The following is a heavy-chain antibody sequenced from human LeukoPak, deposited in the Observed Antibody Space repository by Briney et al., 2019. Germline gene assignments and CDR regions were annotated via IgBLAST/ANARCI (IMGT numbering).Heavy chain of an antibody. Sequence: GGSLRLSCAASGLTVSSNQMSWVRQAPGKGLEWVTVLYSGGSTYYADFMKGRFTISRDNSKNTLYLQMNSLRAEDTGIYYCARDRGTADFWGQGTPVTVSS. J-gene: IGHJ4*02. CDR3: ARDRGTADF. CDR2: LYSGGST. D-gene: IGHD5-12*01. CDR1: GLTVSSNQ. V-gene: IGHV3-53*01.